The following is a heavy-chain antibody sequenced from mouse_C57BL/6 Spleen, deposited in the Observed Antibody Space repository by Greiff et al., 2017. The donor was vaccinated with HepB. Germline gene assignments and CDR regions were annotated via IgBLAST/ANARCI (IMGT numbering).Heavy chain of an antibody. CDR1: GYTFTSYW. Sequence: VQLQQSGAELVKPGASVKMSCKASGYTFTSYWITWVKQRPGQGLEWIGDIYPGSGSTNYNEKFKSKATLTVDTSSSTAYMQLSSLTSEDSAVYYCARDYYGSSYYFDVWGTGTTVTVSS. V-gene: IGHV1-55*01. CDR2: IYPGSGST. D-gene: IGHD1-1*01. CDR3: ARDYYGSSYYFDV. J-gene: IGHJ1*03.